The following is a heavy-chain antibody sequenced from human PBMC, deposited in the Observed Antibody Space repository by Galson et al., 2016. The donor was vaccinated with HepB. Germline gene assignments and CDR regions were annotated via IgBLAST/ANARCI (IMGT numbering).Heavy chain of an antibody. D-gene: IGHD6-19*01. CDR1: GFTFSRFW. CDR3: ARYGDEAGWNFHQ. V-gene: IGHV3-7*03. J-gene: IGHJ1*01. CDR2: IKEDGSKS. Sequence: SLRLSCAASGFTFSRFWMNWVRQAPGKGLEWVASIKEDGSKSFYADSVKGRFTISRDNVENSLSLQMNSLRAEDTAVYYFARYGDEAGWNFHQWGQGTLVTVSS.